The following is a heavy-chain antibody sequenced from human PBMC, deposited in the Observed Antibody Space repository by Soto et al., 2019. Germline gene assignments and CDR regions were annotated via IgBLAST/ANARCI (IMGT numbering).Heavy chain of an antibody. D-gene: IGHD2-2*01. CDR2: IYYSGST. V-gene: IGHV4-31*03. Sequence: SETLSLTCTVSGGSISSGGYYWSWIRQHPGKGLEWIGYIYYSGSTYYNPSLKSRVTISVHTSKNQFSLKLSSVTAADTAVYYCARFYCSSTSCYASWFDRWGQVTLVTVSS. CDR3: ARFYCSSTSCYASWFDR. J-gene: IGHJ5*02. CDR1: GGSISSGGYY.